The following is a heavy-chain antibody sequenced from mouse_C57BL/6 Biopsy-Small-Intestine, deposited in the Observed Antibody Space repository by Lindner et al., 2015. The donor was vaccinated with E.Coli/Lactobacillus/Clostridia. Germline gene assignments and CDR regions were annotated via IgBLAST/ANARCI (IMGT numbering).Heavy chain of an antibody. CDR1: GFTFSDAW. D-gene: IGHD1-1*01. CDR2: IRNKANNHAT. J-gene: IGHJ4*01. Sequence: VQLQESGGGLVQPGGSMKLSCAASGFTFSDAWMDWVRQSPEKGLEWVAEIRNKANNHATYYAESVKGRFTISRDDSKSSVYLQMNSLRAEDTGIYYCTRKNYYGSSPYYAMDYWGQGTSVTVSS. CDR3: TRKNYYGSSPYYAMDY. V-gene: IGHV6-6*01.